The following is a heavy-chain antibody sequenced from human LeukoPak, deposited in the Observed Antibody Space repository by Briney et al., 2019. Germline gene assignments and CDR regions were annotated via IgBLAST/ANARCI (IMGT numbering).Heavy chain of an antibody. CDR3: AKGGLRSGWFDP. CDR2: IRYDGSNK. J-gene: IGHJ5*02. V-gene: IGHV3-30*02. D-gene: IGHD5-12*01. Sequence: PGGSLRLSCAVSGFSFSSYDMYWVRQAPGKGLEWVAFIRYDGSNKYNADSVKGRFTISRDNSKNTLYLQMSSLRAEDTALYYCAKGGLRSGWFDPWGQGTLVTVSS. CDR1: GFSFSSYD.